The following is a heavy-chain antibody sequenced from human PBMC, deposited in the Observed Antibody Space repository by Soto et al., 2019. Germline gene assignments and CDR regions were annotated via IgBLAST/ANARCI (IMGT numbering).Heavy chain of an antibody. Sequence: DVHLVESGGGLVQPGRSLRLSCAASGFTFDDYAMHWVRQAPGKGLEWISGISWNSGTIDYADSVKGRFTISRDNAKNSLYLQMNILRLEDTALYYSAKAPPAGDAAFDVWGQGAMVTVSS. D-gene: IGHD7-27*01. V-gene: IGHV3-9*01. CDR1: GFTFDDYA. J-gene: IGHJ3*01. CDR3: AKAPPAGDAAFDV. CDR2: ISWNSGTI.